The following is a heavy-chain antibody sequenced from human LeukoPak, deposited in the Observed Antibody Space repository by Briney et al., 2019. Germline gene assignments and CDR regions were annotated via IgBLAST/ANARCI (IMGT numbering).Heavy chain of an antibody. CDR3: ARGRIFGVIYFDY. V-gene: IGHV3-30*03. CDR1: GFTFSSYG. D-gene: IGHD3-3*01. Sequence: GRSLRLSCAASGFTFSSYGMHWVRQAPGKGLEWVAVISYDGSNKYYADSVKGRFTISRDNSKNTLYLQMNSLRAEDTAVYYCARGRIFGVIYFDYWGQGTLVTVSS. CDR2: ISYDGSNK. J-gene: IGHJ4*02.